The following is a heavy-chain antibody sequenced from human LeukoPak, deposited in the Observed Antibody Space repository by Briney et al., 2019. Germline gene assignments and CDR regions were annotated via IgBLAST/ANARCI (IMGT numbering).Heavy chain of an antibody. D-gene: IGHD1-26*01. CDR3: AREGIVGAQFDY. Sequence: SETLSLTCAVYGGSFSGYYWSWIRQPPGKGLEWIGEINHRGSTNYNPSLKSRVTISVDTSKNQFSLKLSSVTAADTAVYYCAREGIVGAQFDYWGQGTLVTVSS. CDR2: INHRGST. J-gene: IGHJ4*02. V-gene: IGHV4-34*01. CDR1: GGSFSGYY.